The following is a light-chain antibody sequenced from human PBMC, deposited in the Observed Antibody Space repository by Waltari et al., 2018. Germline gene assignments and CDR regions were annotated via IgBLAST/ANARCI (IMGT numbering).Light chain of an antibody. V-gene: IGLV2-14*01. CDR2: EVN. Sequence: QSALTQPASVSGSPGQSITISCTGTNVEIGNYNYVSWYQQHPGKAPKLIIYEVNNRPSGVSNRFSGSKSGNTASLTISGLQAEDEADYYCCSFTRASTWVFGGGTKLTVL. CDR3: CSFTRASTWV. J-gene: IGLJ3*02. CDR1: NVEIGNYNY.